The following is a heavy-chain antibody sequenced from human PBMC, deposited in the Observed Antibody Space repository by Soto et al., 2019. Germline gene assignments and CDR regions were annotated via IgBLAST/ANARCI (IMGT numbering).Heavy chain of an antibody. D-gene: IGHD3-22*01. J-gene: IGHJ6*01. Sequence: PSETLSLTCTVSVGSISSYYWSWIRQPPGKGLEWIGYIYYSGSTNYNPSLKSRVTISVDTSKNQFSLKLSSVTAADTAVYYCARGEDYYDSSGYYYNYYGMDVWRQGPTVPASS. CDR2: IYYSGST. V-gene: IGHV4-59*01. CDR3: ARGEDYYDSSGYYYNYYGMDV. CDR1: VGSISSYY.